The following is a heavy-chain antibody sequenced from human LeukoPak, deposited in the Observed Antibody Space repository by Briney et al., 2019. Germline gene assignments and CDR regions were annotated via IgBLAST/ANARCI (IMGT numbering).Heavy chain of an antibody. D-gene: IGHD2-21*02. CDR3: ARMDLDGGDSIGFDS. V-gene: IGHV1-2*02. J-gene: IGHJ5*01. Sequence: GASVKVSCKASGYTFTGYFMHWVRQAPGQGLEWMGWINPNIGDASYAQKFQGRVTMTRDRSINTAYMELSRLTSDDTAVYYCARMDLDGGDSIGFDSWGQGTLVIVSS. CDR2: INPNIGDA. CDR1: GYTFTGYF.